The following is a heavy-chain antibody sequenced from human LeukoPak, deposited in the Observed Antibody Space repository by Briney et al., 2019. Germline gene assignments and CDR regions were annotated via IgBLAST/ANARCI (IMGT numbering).Heavy chain of an antibody. CDR1: GGSISSSSYY. V-gene: IGHV4-39*01. J-gene: IGHJ4*02. CDR2: IYYSGST. D-gene: IGHD3-22*01. Sequence: SETLSLTCTVSGGSISSSSYYWGWIRQPPGKGLEWIGSIYYSGSTYYNPSLKSRVTISVDTSKNQFSPKLSSVTAADTAVYYCARRAYYDSSGYIFDYWGQGTLVTVSS. CDR3: ARRAYYDSSGYIFDY.